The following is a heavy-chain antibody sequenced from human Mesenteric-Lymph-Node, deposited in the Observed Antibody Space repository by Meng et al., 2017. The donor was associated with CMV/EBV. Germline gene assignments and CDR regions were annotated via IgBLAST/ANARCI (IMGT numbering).Heavy chain of an antibody. CDR3: AREWVGATPGYYYGMDV. V-gene: IGHV3-23*01. CDR2: ISFSGGST. Sequence: GGSLRLSCAASGFTFSTYAMTWVRQAPGKGLEWVSAISFSGGSTFYADSVRGRFTISRGNAKNLLNLQMTSLRAEDTAVYYCAREWVGATPGYYYGMDVWGQGTAVTVSS. J-gene: IGHJ6*02. CDR1: GFTFSTYA. D-gene: IGHD1-26*01.